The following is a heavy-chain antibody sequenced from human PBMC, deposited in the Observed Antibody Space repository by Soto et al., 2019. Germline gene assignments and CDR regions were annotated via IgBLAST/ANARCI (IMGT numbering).Heavy chain of an antibody. CDR2: FYYSGST. CDR3: ARHAVHSSGLTDY. D-gene: IGHD6-19*01. CDR1: GGSISSSSYY. J-gene: IGHJ4*02. V-gene: IGHV4-39*01. Sequence: QLQLQESGPGLVKPSETLSLTCTVSGGSISSSSYYWGWIRQPPGKGLEWIGSFYYSGSTYYNPSLKSRVTISVDTSKNQFSLKLSSVTAADTAVYYCARHAVHSSGLTDYWGQGTLVTVSS.